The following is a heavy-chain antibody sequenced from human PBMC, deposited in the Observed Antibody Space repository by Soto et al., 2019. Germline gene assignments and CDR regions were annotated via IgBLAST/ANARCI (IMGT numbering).Heavy chain of an antibody. D-gene: IGHD3-9*01. Sequence: GASVKVSCKVSGYTLTELFMHWVRQAPGKGLEWMGGFDPEDGETIYAQKFQGRVTMTEDTSTDTAYMELSSLRSEDTAVFYCATRPYYDILTGTLDYWGQGTLVTVSS. CDR1: GYTLTELF. CDR3: ATRPYYDILTGTLDY. CDR2: FDPEDGET. V-gene: IGHV1-24*01. J-gene: IGHJ4*02.